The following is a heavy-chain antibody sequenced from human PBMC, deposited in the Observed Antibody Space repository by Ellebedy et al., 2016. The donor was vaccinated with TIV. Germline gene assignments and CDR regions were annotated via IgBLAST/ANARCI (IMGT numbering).Heavy chain of an antibody. V-gene: IGHV1-18*01. CDR1: GYTFTNYG. J-gene: IGHJ6*02. Sequence: ASVKVSCKASGYTFTNYGISWVRQAPGQGLEWMGWISAYNGNTKYAQKFQGSVTMTTDTSTSTVYMEVRSLRSDDTAVYYCATSLTPATYNYYGMDVWGQGTTVIVS. D-gene: IGHD6-25*01. CDR3: ATSLTPATYNYYGMDV. CDR2: ISAYNGNT.